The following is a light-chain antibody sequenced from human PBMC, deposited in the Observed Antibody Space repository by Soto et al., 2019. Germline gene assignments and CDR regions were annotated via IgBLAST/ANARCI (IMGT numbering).Light chain of an antibody. V-gene: IGKV3-20*01. CDR2: AAS. J-gene: IGKJ1*01. CDR1: QSVSSSY. CDR3: QQYGSSPGT. Sequence: EIVLTQSPRTLSLSPGERATLSCRASQSVSSSYLAWYQQKPGQAPRLLIYAASSRATGIPDRFSGSGSGTDFTLTISRLEPEDFAVYYCQQYGSSPGTFGQGTKVEIK.